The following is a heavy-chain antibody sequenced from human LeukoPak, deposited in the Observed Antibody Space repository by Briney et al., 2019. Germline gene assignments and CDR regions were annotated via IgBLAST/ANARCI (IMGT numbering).Heavy chain of an antibody. CDR3: AKGSIVVVPAAPNY. CDR1: GFTFSSYG. CDR2: IRYDGSNK. J-gene: IGHJ4*02. D-gene: IGHD2-2*01. Sequence: GGSLRLSCAASGFTFSSYGMHWVRQAPGKGLEWVAFIRYDGSNKCYAHSVKGRFTISRDNSKNTLYLQMNSLSAEDTAVYYCAKGSIVVVPAAPNYWGQGTLVTVSS. V-gene: IGHV3-30*02.